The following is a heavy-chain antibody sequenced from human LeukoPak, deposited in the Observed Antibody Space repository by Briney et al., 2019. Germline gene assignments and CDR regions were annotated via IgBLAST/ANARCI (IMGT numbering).Heavy chain of an antibody. CDR2: MNPNSGST. CDR1: GYTFTSYD. V-gene: IGHV1-8*01. J-gene: IGHJ6*02. Sequence: ASVKVSCKASGYTFTSYDINWVRQATGQGLEWMGWMNPNSGSTGYAQKFQGRVTMTRNTSISTAYMELSSLRSEDTAVYYCARDGHHSSSSYYYGMDVWGQGTTVTVSS. CDR3: ARDGHHSSSSYYYGMDV. D-gene: IGHD6-6*01.